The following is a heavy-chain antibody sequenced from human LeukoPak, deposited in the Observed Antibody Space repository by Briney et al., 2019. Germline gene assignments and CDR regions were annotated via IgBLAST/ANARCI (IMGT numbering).Heavy chain of an antibody. Sequence: PTGRSLRLSCAASGFTFSSYGMHWVRQAPGKGLEWVAVISYDGSNKYYADSVKGQFTISRDNSKNTLYLQMNSLRAEDTAVYYCAKDLLSSSLDYWGQGTLVTASS. V-gene: IGHV3-30*18. CDR1: GFTFSSYG. J-gene: IGHJ4*02. CDR2: ISYDGSNK. D-gene: IGHD6-13*01. CDR3: AKDLLSSSLDY.